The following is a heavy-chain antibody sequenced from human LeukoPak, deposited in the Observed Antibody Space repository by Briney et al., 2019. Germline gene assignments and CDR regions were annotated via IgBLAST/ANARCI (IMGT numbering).Heavy chain of an antibody. V-gene: IGHV4-34*01. Sequence: PSETLSLTCAVYGGSFSGYYWSWIRQPPGKGLEWIGEINHSGSTNYNPSLKSRVTISVDTSKNQFSLKLRSVTAADTAVYYCAAEFSNEQWLDWDYWGQGTLVTVSS. CDR3: AAEFSNEQWLDWDY. J-gene: IGHJ4*02. CDR1: GGSFSGYY. D-gene: IGHD6-19*01. CDR2: INHSGST.